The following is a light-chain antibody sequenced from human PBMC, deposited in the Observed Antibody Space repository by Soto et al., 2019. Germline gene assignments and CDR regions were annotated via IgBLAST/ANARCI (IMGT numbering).Light chain of an antibody. CDR2: QAS. V-gene: IGKV1-5*03. J-gene: IGKJ1*01. Sequence: DIQMTQSPSTLFASVGDRVTITCRASESISTWLTWYQQKPGKAPKLLIYQASSLASGVPSRFSGSGSGTEFTLTINNLQPDDFATYYCQQFQSYFRTFGQGTKVEI. CDR3: QQFQSYFRT. CDR1: ESISTW.